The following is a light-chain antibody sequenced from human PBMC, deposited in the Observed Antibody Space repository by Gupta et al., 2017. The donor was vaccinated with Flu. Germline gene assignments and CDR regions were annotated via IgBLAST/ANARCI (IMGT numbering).Light chain of an antibody. V-gene: IGKV3-20*01. CDR2: GAS. CDR1: QTVAGSF. J-gene: IGKJ2*01. Sequence: EIVLTQSPGSLSLSPGERATLSCRASQTVAGSFLAWYQQQPGQAPRLLIYGASTRAAGIPDRFSGSGSGTDFTLTISRLEPEDFAVYYCQQYGGSPAYTFGQGTKLE. CDR3: QQYGGSPAYT.